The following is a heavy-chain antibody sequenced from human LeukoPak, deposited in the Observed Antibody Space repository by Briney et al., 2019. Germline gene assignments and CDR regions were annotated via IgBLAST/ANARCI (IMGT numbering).Heavy chain of an antibody. CDR1: GGSISSSSYY. CDR2: IYYSGST. CDR3: ARPAEVIDAFDI. J-gene: IGHJ3*02. V-gene: IGHV4-39*01. Sequence: SDTLSLTCTVSGGSISSSSYYWGWISQTPGKRLKWIGRIYYSGSTYYNPSLKSRVTISVDTSKNQFSLKLSSVTAADTAVYYCARPAEVIDAFDIWGQGTVVTVSS.